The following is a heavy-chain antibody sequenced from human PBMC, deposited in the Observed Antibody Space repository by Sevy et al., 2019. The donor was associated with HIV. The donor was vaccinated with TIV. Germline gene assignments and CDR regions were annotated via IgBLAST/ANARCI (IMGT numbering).Heavy chain of an antibody. J-gene: IGHJ4*02. V-gene: IGHV4-30-2*01. CDR2: IYHTGNT. CDR1: GVSISSGIYS. D-gene: IGHD2-21*02. Sequence: SETLSLTCAVSGVSISSGIYSWNWIRQPPGKGLEWIGYIYHTGNTYYNPSLRSRVTISVETSKNHFSLKLTSVTAADTAVYYCARDSGDYPYYFDHWGQGTLVTVSS. CDR3: ARDSGDYPYYFDH.